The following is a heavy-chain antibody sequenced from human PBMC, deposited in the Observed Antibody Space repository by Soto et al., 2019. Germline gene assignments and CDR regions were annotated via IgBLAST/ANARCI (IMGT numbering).Heavy chain of an antibody. D-gene: IGHD6-19*01. CDR3: ARAVGDPLYYLDY. J-gene: IGHJ4*02. CDR1: SDSISSYY. V-gene: IGHV4-59*08. CDR2: TDYSGNT. Sequence: SETLSLTCTVSSDSISSYYWIWIRHSPGKGLEWIGYTDYSGNTNYNPSLKSRVTISGDTSKNQFSLRLSSVTAADTAVYYCARAVGDPLYYLDYWGQGTLVTVSS.